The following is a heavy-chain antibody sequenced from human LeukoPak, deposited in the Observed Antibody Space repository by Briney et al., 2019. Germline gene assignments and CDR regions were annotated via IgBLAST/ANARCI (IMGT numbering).Heavy chain of an antibody. CDR1: GGTFSSYA. CDR2: INPNSGGT. Sequence: ASVKVSCKASGGTFSSYAISWVRQAPGQGLEWMGWINPNSGGTNYAQKFQGRVTMTRDTSISTAYMELSRLRSDDTAVYYCACEIAVAGPRPFDYWGQGTLVTVSS. J-gene: IGHJ4*02. D-gene: IGHD6-19*01. CDR3: ACEIAVAGPRPFDY. V-gene: IGHV1-2*02.